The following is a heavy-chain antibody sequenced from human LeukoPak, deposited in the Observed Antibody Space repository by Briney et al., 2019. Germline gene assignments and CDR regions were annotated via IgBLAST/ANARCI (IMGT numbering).Heavy chain of an antibody. Sequence: TGGSLRLSCAASGFTFSSYAMHWVRQAPGKGLEYVSAIGSNGGSTYYANSVKGRFTISRDNSKNTLYLQMGSLRAEDMAVYYCARLRVQQWLVRHYYMDVWGKGTTVTVSS. V-gene: IGHV3-64*01. D-gene: IGHD6-19*01. CDR3: ARLRVQQWLVRHYYMDV. J-gene: IGHJ6*03. CDR2: IGSNGGST. CDR1: GFTFSSYA.